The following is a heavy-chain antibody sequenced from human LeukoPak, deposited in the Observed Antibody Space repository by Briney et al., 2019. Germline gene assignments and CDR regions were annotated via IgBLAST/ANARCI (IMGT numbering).Heavy chain of an antibody. Sequence: GESLKISCTASGYSFNSYWIGWVRQMPGKGLEWMGIIYPSDSDTRYRPSFQGQVTMSVGKSTSTAYLQWSSLKASDTAMYYCARRGAVPGAEGFFDYWGQGTLVTVSS. CDR1: GYSFNSYW. V-gene: IGHV5-51*01. J-gene: IGHJ4*02. CDR2: IYPSDSDT. D-gene: IGHD6-19*01. CDR3: ARRGAVPGAEGFFDY.